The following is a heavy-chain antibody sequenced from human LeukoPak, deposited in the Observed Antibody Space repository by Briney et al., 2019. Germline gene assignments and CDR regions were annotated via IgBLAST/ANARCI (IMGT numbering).Heavy chain of an antibody. D-gene: IGHD3-9*01. CDR2: ILYSGST. J-gene: IGHJ4*02. CDR1: GGSISSGDFY. Sequence: SETLSLTCAVSGGSISSGDFYWSWIRQHPGKGLEWIGFILYSGSTYYNPSLKTRVTISLDTSKTQFSLKLTSVTAADTAVYYCVRFMAVTGHYEIDYWGRGALVTVSS. V-gene: IGHV4-31*11. CDR3: VRFMAVTGHYEIDY.